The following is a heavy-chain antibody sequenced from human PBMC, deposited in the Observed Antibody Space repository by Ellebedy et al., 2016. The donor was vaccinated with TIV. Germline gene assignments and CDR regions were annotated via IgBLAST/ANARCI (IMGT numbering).Heavy chain of an antibody. CDR2: VYYSGSP. D-gene: IGHD2-21*01. V-gene: IGHV4-39*01. Sequence: MPSETLSLTFGVSGGSVSNTRYYWAWIRQPPGKGLEWIGSVYYSGSPYYNPSFKSRVTLSADTSKNQFSLNLRTVTAADTTVYYCARIDPWQPIDDWGQGILVTVSS. CDR1: GGSVSNTRYY. J-gene: IGHJ4*02. CDR3: ARIDPWQPIDD.